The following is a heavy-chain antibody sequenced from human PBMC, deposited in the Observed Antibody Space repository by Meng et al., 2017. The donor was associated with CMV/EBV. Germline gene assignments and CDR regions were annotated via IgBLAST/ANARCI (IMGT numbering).Heavy chain of an antibody. CDR3: ARGVGGWFDP. D-gene: IGHD1-26*01. Sequence: VRRKQWGAGLLKPSETLSLTCAVYGGSFSGYYWSWIRQPPGKGLEWIGEINHSGSTNYNPSLKSRVTISVDTSKNQFSLKLSSVTAADTAVYYCARGVGGWFDPWGQGTLVTVSS. J-gene: IGHJ5*02. CDR1: GGSFSGYY. V-gene: IGHV4-34*01. CDR2: INHSGST.